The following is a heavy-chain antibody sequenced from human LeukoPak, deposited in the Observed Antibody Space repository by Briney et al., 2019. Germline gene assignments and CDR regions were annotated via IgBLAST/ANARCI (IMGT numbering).Heavy chain of an antibody. Sequence: SETLSLTCAVYGGSFSGYYWSWIRQPPGKGLEWIGEINHNGSTNYNPSLKSRVTISVDTSKNQFPLKLSSVTAADTAVYYCARLGIAAAGPGKYFDYWGQGTLVTVSS. CDR3: ARLGIAAAGPGKYFDY. J-gene: IGHJ4*02. CDR1: GGSFSGYY. D-gene: IGHD6-13*01. CDR2: INHNGST. V-gene: IGHV4-34*01.